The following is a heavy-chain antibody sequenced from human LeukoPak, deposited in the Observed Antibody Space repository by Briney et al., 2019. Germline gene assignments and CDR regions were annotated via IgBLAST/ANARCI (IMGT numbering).Heavy chain of an antibody. V-gene: IGHV1-18*01. CDR3: ARDEGFYDSSGYYFPDY. CDR2: ISAYNGNT. J-gene: IGHJ4*02. Sequence: ASVKVSCKASGYTFTSYGISWVRQAPGQGLEWMGWISAYNGNTNYAQKLQGRVTMTTDTSTSTAYMELRSLRSDDTAVYYCARDEGFYDSSGYYFPDYWGQGTLVTVSS. D-gene: IGHD3-22*01. CDR1: GYTFTSYG.